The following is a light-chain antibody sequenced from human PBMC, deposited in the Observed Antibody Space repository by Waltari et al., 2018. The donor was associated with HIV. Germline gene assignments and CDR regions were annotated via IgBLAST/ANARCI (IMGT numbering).Light chain of an antibody. Sequence: QSALTQPPSASGSPGQSVTISCTGTNSDVGGYNYVSWYQQYPGKAPKVMIFEVSNRPSGVPDRFSGSRSGNTASLTVSGLQAEDEADYYCSSYAGSNNWVFGGGTKLTVL. CDR1: NSDVGGYNY. J-gene: IGLJ3*02. V-gene: IGLV2-8*01. CDR3: SSYAGSNNWV. CDR2: EVS.